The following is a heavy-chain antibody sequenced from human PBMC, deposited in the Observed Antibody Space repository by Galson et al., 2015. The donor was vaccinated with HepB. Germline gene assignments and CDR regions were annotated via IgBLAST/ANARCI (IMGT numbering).Heavy chain of an antibody. D-gene: IGHD2-15*01. CDR3: AKVGIMVANTPYQLHF. Sequence: SLRLSCAASGFTFSRYAMTWVRQAPGKGLEWISSITSNGGRTFYTNSVKGRFTISRDNSRNTVVLQLSSLRPEDTAVYYCAKVGIMVANTPYQLHFWGLGTLVSVSS. V-gene: IGHV3-23*01. CDR2: ITSNGGRT. CDR1: GFTFSRYA. J-gene: IGHJ4*02.